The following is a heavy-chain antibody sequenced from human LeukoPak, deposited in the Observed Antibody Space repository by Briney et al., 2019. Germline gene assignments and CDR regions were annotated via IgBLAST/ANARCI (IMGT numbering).Heavy chain of an antibody. CDR1: GFTFRSYG. J-gene: IGHJ6*03. Sequence: GGSPRLSCAASGFTFRSYGMHWVRQAPGKGLEWVAYIQNDGSNEQYADSVKGRFSISRDSSKNILYLQMNSLRAEDTAVYYCAKDRCSNGIGCYYYYMDVWGKGTTVTISS. D-gene: IGHD2-8*01. CDR2: IQNDGSNE. CDR3: AKDRCSNGIGCYYYYMDV. V-gene: IGHV3-30*02.